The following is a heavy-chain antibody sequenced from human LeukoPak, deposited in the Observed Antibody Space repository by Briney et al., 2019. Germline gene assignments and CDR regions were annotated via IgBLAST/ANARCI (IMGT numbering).Heavy chain of an antibody. CDR3: ARVGYYESSGYYLIDY. Sequence: SETLSLTCTVSGGSISSGDYYWSWIRQPPGKGLEWIGYIYYSGTTYYNPSLKSRAILSIDTSKNHFSLKLNSVTAADTAVYYCARVGYYESSGYYLIDYWGQGTLVTVSS. CDR2: IYYSGTT. CDR1: GGSISSGDYY. V-gene: IGHV4-30-4*01. D-gene: IGHD3-22*01. J-gene: IGHJ4*02.